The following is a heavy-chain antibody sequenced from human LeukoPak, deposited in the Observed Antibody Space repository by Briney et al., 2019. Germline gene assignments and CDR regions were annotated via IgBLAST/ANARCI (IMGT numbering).Heavy chain of an antibody. J-gene: IGHJ4*02. V-gene: IGHV4-34*01. Sequence: PSETLSLTCAVYGGSFSGYYWSWIPHPPGKGLEWIGEINHSGSTNYNPSLKSRVTISVDTSKNQFSLKLSSVTAADTAVYYCARLLTRGYSYGYVYWGQGTLVTVSS. CDR3: ARLLTRGYSYGYVY. CDR2: INHSGST. CDR1: GGSFSGYY. D-gene: IGHD5-18*01.